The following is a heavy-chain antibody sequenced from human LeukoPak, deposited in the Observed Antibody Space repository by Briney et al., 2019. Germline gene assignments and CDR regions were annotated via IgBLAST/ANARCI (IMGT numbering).Heavy chain of an antibody. D-gene: IGHD3-10*01. CDR1: GFTVSRNY. J-gene: IGHJ3*02. V-gene: IGHV3-66*01. CDR2: IYSGATT. CDR3: ASFPPYMVRTDAFDI. Sequence: PGGSLRLSCAASGFTVSRNYMCWVRQAPGKGLEWVSVIYSGATTYNADSVRGRFTISRDNSKNTLYLQMNSLRAEDTAVYYCASFPPYMVRTDAFDIWGQGTMVTVSS.